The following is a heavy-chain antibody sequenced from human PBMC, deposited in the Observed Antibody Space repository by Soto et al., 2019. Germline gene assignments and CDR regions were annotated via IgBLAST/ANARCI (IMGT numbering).Heavy chain of an antibody. CDR3: ARQVKFLEWLLFGY. V-gene: IGHV4-59*08. Sequence: SETLSLTCTVSGGSISSYYWSWIRQPPGKGLEWIGYIYYSGSTNYNPSLKSRVTISVDTSKNQFSLKLSSVTAADTAVYYCARQVKFLEWLLFGYWGQGTLVTVFS. CDR2: IYYSGST. D-gene: IGHD3-3*01. J-gene: IGHJ4*02. CDR1: GGSISSYY.